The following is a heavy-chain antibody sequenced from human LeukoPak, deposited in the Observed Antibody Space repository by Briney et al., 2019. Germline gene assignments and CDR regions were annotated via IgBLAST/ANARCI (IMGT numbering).Heavy chain of an antibody. Sequence: SGTLSLICGVSGGSISTTNWWTWVRPPPGKGLEWIGEVHLDGRTNYNPSLESRVTMSVDLSENHMSLKLTSVTAADTAVYYCAREGGYFRPLDYMGQGTLVTVSS. V-gene: IGHV4-4*02. CDR2: VHLDGRT. D-gene: IGHD3-22*01. J-gene: IGHJ4*02. CDR1: GGSISTTNW. CDR3: AREGGYFRPLDY.